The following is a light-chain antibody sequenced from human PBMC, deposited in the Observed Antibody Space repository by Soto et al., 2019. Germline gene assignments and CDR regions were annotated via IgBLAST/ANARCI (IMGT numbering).Light chain of an antibody. CDR2: EVI. V-gene: IGLV2-23*02. J-gene: IGLJ2*01. Sequence: QSALTQPASVSGSPGQSITISCTGTSSDVGNYNLVSWYQQHPGKAPKLMIYEVIKWPSGVSNRFSGSKSGNTASLTISGLQAEDEADYYCYSYAGSSTSVFGGGTKLTVL. CDR3: YSYAGSSTSV. CDR1: SSDVGNYNL.